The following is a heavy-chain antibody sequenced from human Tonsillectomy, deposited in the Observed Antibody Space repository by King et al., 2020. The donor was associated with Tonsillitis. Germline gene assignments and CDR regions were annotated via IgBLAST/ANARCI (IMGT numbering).Heavy chain of an antibody. CDR1: GGSFSGYY. D-gene: IGHD5-24*01. Sequence: HVQLQQWGAGLLKPSETLSLTCAVYGGSFSGYYWSWIRQPPGKGLEWIGEINHSGSTNYNPSLKSRVTVSVDTSKNQFSLKLSSVTAADSAVYYCARGVLQSYFDYWGQGTLCTVSS. CDR3: ARGVLQSYFDY. J-gene: IGHJ4*02. CDR2: INHSGST. V-gene: IGHV4-34*01.